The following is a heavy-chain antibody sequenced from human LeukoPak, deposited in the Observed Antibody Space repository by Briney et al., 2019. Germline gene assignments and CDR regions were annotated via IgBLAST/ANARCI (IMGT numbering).Heavy chain of an antibody. Sequence: SETLSLTCTVSGGSISSYYWSWIRQPPGKGLEWIGYIYTSGSTNYNPSLKSRVTISVDTSKNQFSLKLSSVTAADTAVYYCARPIAAAWFDPWGQGTLVTVSS. CDR3: ARPIAAAWFDP. CDR2: IYTSGST. CDR1: GGSISSYY. V-gene: IGHV4-4*09. J-gene: IGHJ5*02. D-gene: IGHD6-6*01.